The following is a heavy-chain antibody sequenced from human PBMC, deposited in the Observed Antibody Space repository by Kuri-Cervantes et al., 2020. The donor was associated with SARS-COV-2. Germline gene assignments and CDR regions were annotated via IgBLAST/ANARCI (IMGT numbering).Heavy chain of an antibody. Sequence: GSLRLSCTVSGGSIGSSSYYWSWIRQPPGKGLEWIGEINHSGSTNYNPSLKSRVTISVDTSKNQFSLKLSSVTAADTAVYYCAGAYGDNGLGFDYWGQGTLVTVSS. CDR3: AGAYGDNGLGFDY. V-gene: IGHV4-39*07. CDR2: INHSGST. D-gene: IGHD4-17*01. CDR1: GGSIGSSSYY. J-gene: IGHJ4*02.